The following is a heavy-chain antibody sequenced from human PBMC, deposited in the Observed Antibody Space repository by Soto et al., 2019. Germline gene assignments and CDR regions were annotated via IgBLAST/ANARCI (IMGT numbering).Heavy chain of an antibody. V-gene: IGHV1-3*01. CDR3: ARGSRVRYDFWSGSHYGMEV. J-gene: IGHJ6*02. CDR2: INAGNGNT. Sequence: VKISCKASVYPFPSYAMHVVRQAPGQRLEWMGWINAGNGNTKYSQKFQGRVTITRDTSASTAYMELSSLRSEDTAVYYCARGSRVRYDFWSGSHYGMEVWGQGTTVTVSS. D-gene: IGHD3-3*01. CDR1: VYPFPSYA.